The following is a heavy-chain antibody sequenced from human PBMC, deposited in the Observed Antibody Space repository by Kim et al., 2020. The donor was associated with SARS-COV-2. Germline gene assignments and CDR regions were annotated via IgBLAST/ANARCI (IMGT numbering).Heavy chain of an antibody. D-gene: IGHD6-13*01. V-gene: IGHV3-9*01. J-gene: IGHJ6*03. CDR3: AKDRGSSWRSSPDYYYY. CDR1: GFTFDDYA. Sequence: GGSLRLSCAASGFTFDDYAMHWVRQAPGKGLEWVSGISWNSGSIGYADSVKGRFTISRDNAKNSLYLQMNSLRAEDTALYYCAKDRGSSWRSSPDYYYY. CDR2: ISWNSGSI.